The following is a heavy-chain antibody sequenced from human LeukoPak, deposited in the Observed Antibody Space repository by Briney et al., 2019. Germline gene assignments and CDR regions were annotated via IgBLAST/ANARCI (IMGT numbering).Heavy chain of an antibody. J-gene: IGHJ5*02. CDR2: INPTGGST. CDR3: ARVGGCSSTSCSQGWFDP. V-gene: IGHV1-46*01. D-gene: IGHD2-2*01. Sequence: GASVKVSCKASGYTFTSYYMHWVRQAPGEGLEWMGIINPTGGSTSYAQKFQGRVTMTRDTSTSTVYMELSSLRSEDTAVYYCARVGGCSSTSCSQGWFDPWGQGTLVTVSS. CDR1: GYTFTSYY.